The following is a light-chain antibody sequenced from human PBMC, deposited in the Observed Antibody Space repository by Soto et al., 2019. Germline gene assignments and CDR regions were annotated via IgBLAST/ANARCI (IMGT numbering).Light chain of an antibody. V-gene: IGKV3-11*01. CDR1: ETVRSN. J-gene: IGKJ5*01. CDR2: AAS. CDR3: QQRSNWPSIT. Sequence: VMTQSPDTLSVSPGERATLSCRASETVRSNLAWYQQTPGQAPRLLIYAASTRATGIPARFSGSGSGTDFTLTINSLEPEDFAVYYCQQRSNWPSITFGQGTRLEIK.